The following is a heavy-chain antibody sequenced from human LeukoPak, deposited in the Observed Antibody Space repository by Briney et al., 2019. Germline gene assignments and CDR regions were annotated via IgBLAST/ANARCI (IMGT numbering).Heavy chain of an antibody. V-gene: IGHV1-8*01. CDR1: GYTFTSYD. CDR2: MNPNSGNT. J-gene: IGHJ4*02. Sequence: ASVKVSCKASGYTFTSYDINWVRQATGQGLEWMGWMNPNSGNTGYAQKFQGRVTMTRNTSISTAYMELSSLRSEDTAVYYCARGVLDCDFWSGYYTVRYFDYWGQGTLVTVSS. D-gene: IGHD3-3*01. CDR3: ARGVLDCDFWSGYYTVRYFDY.